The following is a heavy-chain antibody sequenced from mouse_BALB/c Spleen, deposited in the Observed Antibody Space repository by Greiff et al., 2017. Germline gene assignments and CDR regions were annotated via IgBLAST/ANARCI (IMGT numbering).Heavy chain of an antibody. CDR3: ARRSYDGYDAMDY. CDR1: GYAFSSSW. D-gene: IGHD2-3*01. V-gene: IGHV1-82*01. J-gene: IGHJ4*01. Sequence: QVQLQQSGPELVKPGASVKISCKASGYAFSSSWMNWVKQRPGQGLEWIGRIYPGDGDTNYNGKFKGKATLTADKSSSTGYMQLSSLTSVDSAVYFCARRSYDGYDAMDYWGQGTSVTVSS. CDR2: IYPGDGDT.